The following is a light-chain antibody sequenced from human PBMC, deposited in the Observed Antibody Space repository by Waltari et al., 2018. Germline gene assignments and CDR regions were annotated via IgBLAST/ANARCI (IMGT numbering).Light chain of an antibody. CDR3: QKYESLPAT. J-gene: IGKJ1*01. V-gene: IGKV3-20*01. Sequence: CIASRMVGKYLAWYHQRPGQGPRLLIYETYRRATGTPDRFSGSGSGTDFSLTISRLEPEDFAVYYCQKYESLPATFGQGTTVEIK. CDR1: RMVGKY. CDR2: ETY.